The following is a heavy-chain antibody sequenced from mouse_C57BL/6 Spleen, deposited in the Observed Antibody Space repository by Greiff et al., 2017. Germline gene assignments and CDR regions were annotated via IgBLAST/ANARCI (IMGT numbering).Heavy chain of an antibody. D-gene: IGHD2-1*01. V-gene: IGHV6-3*01. CDR1: GFTFSNYW. Sequence: EVKVVESGGGLVQPGGSMKLSCVASGFTFSNYWMNWVRQSPEKGLEWVAQIRLKSDNYATHYAESVKGRFTISRDDSKSSVYLQMNNLRAEDTGIYYCTGRPIYYGNYHDWYFDVWGTGTTVTVSS. J-gene: IGHJ1*03. CDR2: IRLKSDNYAT. CDR3: TGRPIYYGNYHDWYFDV.